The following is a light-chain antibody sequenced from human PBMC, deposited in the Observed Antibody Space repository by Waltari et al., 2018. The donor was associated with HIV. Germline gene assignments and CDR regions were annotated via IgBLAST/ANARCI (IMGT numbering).Light chain of an antibody. Sequence: DIVMTQSPDSLAVSLGGGATINCKSSQNVLYGSNNKNSLSWYQQKPGQPPSLLIYWASTRESGVPDRFSGSGSGTNFTLTISSLQAEDVAVYYCQQYYSFPYTFGQGTKVEIK. J-gene: IGKJ2*01. V-gene: IGKV4-1*01. CDR3: QQYYSFPYT. CDR1: QNVLYGSNNKNS. CDR2: WAS.